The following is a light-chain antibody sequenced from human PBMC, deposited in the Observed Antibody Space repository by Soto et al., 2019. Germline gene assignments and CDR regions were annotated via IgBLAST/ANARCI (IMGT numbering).Light chain of an antibody. CDR2: KAS. Sequence: DIQMTQSPSTLSASVGDRVTITCRASQSISSWLAWYQQKPGKAPKLLIYKASSLESGVPSRFSGSGSGPEFTLTINSLQPDDFATYYCQQYRVFGQGTKVEIK. J-gene: IGKJ1*01. V-gene: IGKV1-5*03. CDR3: QQYRV. CDR1: QSISSW.